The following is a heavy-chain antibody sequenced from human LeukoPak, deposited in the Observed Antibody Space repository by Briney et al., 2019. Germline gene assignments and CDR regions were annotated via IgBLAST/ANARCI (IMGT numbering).Heavy chain of an antibody. CDR1: AYSISSCYY. J-gene: IGHJ4*02. CDR2: IHHGGTT. Sequence: AETLSLICGVSAYSISSCYYWGLIRQPPGKGLEWIGSIHHGGTTYYNPSLKSRIIISIDRSKNHFSHKLKSVTAADSAVYYCATNVTYSFHNWGQGTLVTVSS. D-gene: IGHD2-21*02. CDR3: ATNVTYSFHN. V-gene: IGHV4-38-2*01.